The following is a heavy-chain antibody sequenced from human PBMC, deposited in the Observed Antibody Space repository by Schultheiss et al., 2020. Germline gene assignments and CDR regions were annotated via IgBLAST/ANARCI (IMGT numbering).Heavy chain of an antibody. V-gene: IGHV3-23*01. CDR1: GFTFSSYA. Sequence: GGSLRLSCAASGFTFSSYAMSWVRQAPGKGLEWVSAISGSGGSTYYADSVKGRFTISRDNSKNTLYLQMNSLRAEDTDVYYCAKDLGSSWYPDYWGQGTLVTVSS. J-gene: IGHJ4*02. CDR2: ISGSGGST. D-gene: IGHD6-13*01. CDR3: AKDLGSSWYPDY.